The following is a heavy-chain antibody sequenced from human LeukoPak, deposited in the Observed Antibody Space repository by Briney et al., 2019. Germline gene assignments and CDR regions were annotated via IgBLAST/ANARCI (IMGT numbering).Heavy chain of an antibody. J-gene: IGHJ6*03. CDR3: ARDRLQYPYYYYYMDV. V-gene: IGHV4-34*01. CDR2: INHSGST. CDR1: GVSSSGYY. Sequence: PSETLSLTCAVYGVSSSGYYWSWIRQPPGKGLEWIGEINHSGSTNYNTYLKSRVTISVDTYKNHFTLKLSAVTAADTAVYYCARDRLQYPYYYYYMDVWGKGTTVTVSS. D-gene: IGHD4-11*01.